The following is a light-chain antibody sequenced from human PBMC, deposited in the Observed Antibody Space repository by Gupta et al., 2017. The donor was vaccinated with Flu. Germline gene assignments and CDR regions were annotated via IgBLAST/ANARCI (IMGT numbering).Light chain of an antibody. CDR3: CSYITSSRV. J-gene: IGLJ3*02. CDR2: EDT. Sequence: GRNSNVGRNDYVSQYQQRPGKAPKLVIYEDTNRPSGDPNRFSGSKNGNTASLTSAGLQADDEADYYGCSYITSSRVFGGGTKLTVL. CDR1: NSNVGRNDY. V-gene: IGLV2-14*01.